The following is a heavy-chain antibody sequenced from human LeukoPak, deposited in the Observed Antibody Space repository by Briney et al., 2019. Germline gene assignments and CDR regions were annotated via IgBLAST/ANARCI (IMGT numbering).Heavy chain of an antibody. Sequence: GGSLRLSCAASGFTFSSYWMSWVRQAPGKGLEGVAYIRPDGNEKFYMDSVKVRFTISRDNAKSSLYLQMDSLRVDDTAVYYCARGRGFDSWGQGALVTISS. CDR2: IRPDGNEK. V-gene: IGHV3-7*01. CDR1: GFTFSSYW. J-gene: IGHJ4*02. CDR3: ARGRGFDS.